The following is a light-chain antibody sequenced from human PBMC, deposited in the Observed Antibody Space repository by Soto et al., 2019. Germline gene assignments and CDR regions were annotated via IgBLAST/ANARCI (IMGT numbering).Light chain of an antibody. J-gene: IGKJ3*01. CDR3: QQRSTWPRFT. CDR2: DAS. Sequence: EIVLTQSPATLSLSPGERATLSCRASQSVSSYLAWYQQKPGQAPRLLIYDASNRATGIPARFSGSGSGTDFTLTIIRLEPEDFAVYYCQQRSTWPRFTFGPGTKVEIK. CDR1: QSVSSY. V-gene: IGKV3-11*01.